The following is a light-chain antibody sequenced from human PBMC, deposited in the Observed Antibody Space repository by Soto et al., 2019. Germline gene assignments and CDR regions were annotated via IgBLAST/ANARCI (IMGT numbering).Light chain of an antibody. Sequence: DIQMTQSPSTLSASVGDTVTITCRASQSIGPWLAWYQQKPGRAPKLLIYKASSLESGVPLRFIGSVSGTDFTLTISSLQSVDFATYYCQQYHSYSSFGQGTKVEIK. CDR3: QQYHSYSS. V-gene: IGKV1-5*03. J-gene: IGKJ1*01. CDR1: QSIGPW. CDR2: KAS.